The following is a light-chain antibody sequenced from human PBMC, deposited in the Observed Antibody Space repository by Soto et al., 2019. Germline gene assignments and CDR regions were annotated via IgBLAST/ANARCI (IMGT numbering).Light chain of an antibody. Sequence: QSALTQPASVSGSPGQSITISCTGTSRDVGSYNLVSWYQQHPGKAPKLMIYEGSKRPSGVSNRFSGSKSGNTASLTISGLQAEDEAEYYCCSYAGSSTLVFGGGTKLTVL. CDR2: EGS. CDR3: CSYAGSSTLV. CDR1: SRDVGSYNL. V-gene: IGLV2-23*01. J-gene: IGLJ2*01.